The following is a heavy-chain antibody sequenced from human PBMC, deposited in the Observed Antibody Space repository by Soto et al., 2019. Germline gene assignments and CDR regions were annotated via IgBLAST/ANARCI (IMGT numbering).Heavy chain of an antibody. CDR3: ARGPGYYFDY. CDR1: GYTFTSYG. CDR2: ISAYNGKT. V-gene: IGHV1-18*03. J-gene: IGHJ4*02. Sequence: ASVKVSCKASGYTFTSYGISWVRQAPGQGLEWMGWISAYNGKTNYAQNVQGRFTISRDNSKNTLYLQMGSLRAEDMAVYYCARGPGYYFDYWGQGTLVTVSS.